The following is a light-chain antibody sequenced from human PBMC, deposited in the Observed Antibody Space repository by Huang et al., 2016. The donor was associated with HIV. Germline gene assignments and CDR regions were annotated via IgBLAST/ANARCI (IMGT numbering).Light chain of an antibody. CDR2: DAS. J-gene: IGKJ2*01. CDR1: QDIRKY. Sequence: DIQMTQSPSSLSASVGDRVTITCQASQDIRKYLNWYHQKPGKAPELLIFDASNVGKGVPLRFSGSGSGTEFNFTISGLQPEDTGTYYCQQYDNLYTFGQGTKLEI. CDR3: QQYDNLYT. V-gene: IGKV1-33*01.